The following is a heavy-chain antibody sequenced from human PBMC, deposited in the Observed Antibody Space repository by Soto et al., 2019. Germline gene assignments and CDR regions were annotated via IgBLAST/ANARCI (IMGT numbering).Heavy chain of an antibody. CDR3: ARGYRYSSRWPSTLGY. CDR1: GGSFSGYY. J-gene: IGHJ4*02. Sequence: SETLSLTCAVYGGSFSGYYWSWIRQPPGKGLEWIGEINHSGSTNYNPSLKSRVTISVDTSKNQFSLKLSSVTAADTAVYYCARGYRYSSRWPSTLGYWGQGTLVTVSS. D-gene: IGHD6-19*01. V-gene: IGHV4-34*01. CDR2: INHSGST.